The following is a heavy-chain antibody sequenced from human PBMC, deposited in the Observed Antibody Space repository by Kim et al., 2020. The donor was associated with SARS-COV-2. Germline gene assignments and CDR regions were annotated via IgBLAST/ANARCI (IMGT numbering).Heavy chain of an antibody. CDR1: GYTLTELS. J-gene: IGHJ3*02. CDR2: FDPEDGET. CDR3: ATATNIRTKYAFDI. V-gene: IGHV1-24*01. D-gene: IGHD3-3*01. Sequence: ASVKVSCKVSGYTLTELSMHWVRQAPGKGLEWMGGFDPEDGETIYAQKFQGRVTMTEDTSTDTAYMELSSLRSEDTAVYYCATATNIRTKYAFDIWGQGTMVTVSS.